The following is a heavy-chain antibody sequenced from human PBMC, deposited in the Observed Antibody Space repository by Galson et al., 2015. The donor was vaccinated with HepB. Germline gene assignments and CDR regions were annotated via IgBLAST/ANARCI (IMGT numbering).Heavy chain of an antibody. J-gene: IGHJ3*02. CDR3: AGVFRHGYSYGYDAFDI. D-gene: IGHD5-18*01. CDR1: GFTFSSYA. Sequence: SLRLSCAASGFTFSSYAMNWVRQAPGKGLEWVSAISGSGGSTYYADSVKGRFTISRDNSKNTLYLQMNSLRAEDTAVYYCAGVFRHGYSYGYDAFDIWGQGTMVTVSS. V-gene: IGHV3-23*01. CDR2: ISGSGGST.